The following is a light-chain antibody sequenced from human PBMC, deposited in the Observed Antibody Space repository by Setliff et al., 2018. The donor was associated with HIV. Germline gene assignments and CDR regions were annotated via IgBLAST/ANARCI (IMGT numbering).Light chain of an antibody. CDR3: SSYTSTYTVL. CDR1: NSDVGAYNY. Sequence: QSALAQPASVSGSPGQSITISCTGTNSDVGAYNYVSWYQQNPGKAPKLMIYDVSNRPSGISDRFPGSKSGDTASLTISGLQAEDEADYYCSSYTSTYTVLFGGGTKSPS. V-gene: IGLV2-14*03. J-gene: IGLJ2*01. CDR2: DVS.